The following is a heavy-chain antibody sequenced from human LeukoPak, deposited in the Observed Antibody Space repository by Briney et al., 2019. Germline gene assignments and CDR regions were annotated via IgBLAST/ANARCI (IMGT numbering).Heavy chain of an antibody. Sequence: PGGSLRLSCAASGFTFSSYGTHWVRQAPGKGLEWVAVIWYDGSNKYYADSVKGRFTISRDNSKNTLYLQMNSLRAEDTAVYYCAKDLYSSWLDYWGQGTLVTVSS. D-gene: IGHD6-13*01. CDR3: AKDLYSSWLDY. V-gene: IGHV3-33*06. CDR2: IWYDGSNK. J-gene: IGHJ4*02. CDR1: GFTFSSYG.